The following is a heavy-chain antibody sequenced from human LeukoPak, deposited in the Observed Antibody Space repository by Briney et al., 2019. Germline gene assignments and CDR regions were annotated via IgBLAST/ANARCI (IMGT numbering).Heavy chain of an antibody. Sequence: SGTLSVTSAVSGVSFNNYYWSWVRQTPGKGLEWIGEINHSGYTNDSPSLKSRVTLSIHTSRQQVYLNLRSVTVEDTGIYYCTRMTTGHDYWGQGTLVTVAS. V-gene: IGHV4-34*10. CDR3: TRMTTGHDY. CDR1: GVSFNNYY. CDR2: INHSGYT. D-gene: IGHD4-17*01. J-gene: IGHJ4*02.